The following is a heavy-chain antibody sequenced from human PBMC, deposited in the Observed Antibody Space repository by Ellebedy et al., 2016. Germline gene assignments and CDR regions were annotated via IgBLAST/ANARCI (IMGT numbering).Heavy chain of an antibody. CDR1: GGSISSYY. Sequence: LSLTCTVSGGSISSYYWSWIRQSPGKGLEWVAIIWYHGRQEYYADSVKGRFTISRDNSQSTLYLQMTSLRVEDTAVYYCARIGYDTSAHPADLWGQGTLVTVSS. V-gene: IGHV3-33*08. J-gene: IGHJ5*02. CDR2: IWYHGRQE. D-gene: IGHD5-12*01. CDR3: ARIGYDTSAHPADL.